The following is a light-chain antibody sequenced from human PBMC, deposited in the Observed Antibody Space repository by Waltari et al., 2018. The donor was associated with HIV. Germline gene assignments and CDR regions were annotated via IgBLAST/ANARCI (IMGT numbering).Light chain of an antibody. Sequence: SSELNQPVSVSVAPGQTARITCEGNNVEKTGVHWYQQRQGQAPVQVIYRDTNRPFGIPDRLSGSKSGNTATLRISGAQVGDEADYFCQLWDGSAVIFGGGTKVTVL. CDR2: RDT. V-gene: IGLV3-9*01. CDR1: NVEKTG. J-gene: IGLJ2*01. CDR3: QLWDGSAVI.